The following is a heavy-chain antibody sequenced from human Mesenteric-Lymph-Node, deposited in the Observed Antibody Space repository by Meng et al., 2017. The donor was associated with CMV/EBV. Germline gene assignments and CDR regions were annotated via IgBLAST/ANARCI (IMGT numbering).Heavy chain of an antibody. J-gene: IGHJ4*02. D-gene: IGHD6-25*01. CDR2: NYPSDSDT. V-gene: IGHV5-51*01. CDR3: AALNIAAPTDF. Sequence: SCQVSGNIFTKVWIGWVRQMPGKGLEWMGINYPSDSDTIYSPSFQGQVTISVDKSIRTAYLQWSSLKASDTAMYYCAALNIAAPTDFWGQGTLVTVSS. CDR1: GNIFTKVW.